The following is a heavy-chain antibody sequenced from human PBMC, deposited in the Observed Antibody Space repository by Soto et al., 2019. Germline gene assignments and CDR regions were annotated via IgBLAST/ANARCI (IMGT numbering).Heavy chain of an antibody. Sequence: PGESLKIACQASGYIFSSSWIWWFLQMPGKGLEWMGIIDPNDSQTIYSPSFQGQVTISADKSIDTAYLQWSSLKTSDTAMYYCARHAGNSWKGDYFDYWGQGALVTVSS. V-gene: IGHV5-51*01. CDR1: GYIFSSSW. CDR2: IDPNDSQT. J-gene: IGHJ4*02. CDR3: ARHAGNSWKGDYFDY. D-gene: IGHD6-13*01.